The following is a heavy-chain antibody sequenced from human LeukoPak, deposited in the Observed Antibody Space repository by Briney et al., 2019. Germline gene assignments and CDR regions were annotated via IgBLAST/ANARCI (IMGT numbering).Heavy chain of an antibody. CDR3: ARSDFLEWLLFFDY. V-gene: IGHV3-23*01. D-gene: IGHD3-3*01. J-gene: IGHJ4*02. CDR2: ISGSGGST. CDR1: GGSFSGYY. Sequence: ETLSLTCAVYGGSFSGYYWSWIRQPPGKGLEWVSAISGSGGSTYYADSVKGRFTISRDNSKNTLYLQMNSLRAEDTAVYYCARSDFLEWLLFFDYWGQGTLVTVSS.